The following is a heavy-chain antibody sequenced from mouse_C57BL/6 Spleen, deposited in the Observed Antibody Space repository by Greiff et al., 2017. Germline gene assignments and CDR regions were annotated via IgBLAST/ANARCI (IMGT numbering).Heavy chain of an antibody. Sequence: QVQLQQSGPELVKPGASVKLSCKASGYTFTSYEINWVKQRPGQGLEWIGWIYPRDGSTKYNEKFKGKATLTVDTSSSTAYMELHSLPSEDSAVYFCARATTVVDGYFDVWGTGTTVTVSS. J-gene: IGHJ1*03. CDR1: GYTFTSYE. CDR3: ARATTVVDGYFDV. CDR2: IYPRDGST. D-gene: IGHD1-1*01. V-gene: IGHV1-85*01.